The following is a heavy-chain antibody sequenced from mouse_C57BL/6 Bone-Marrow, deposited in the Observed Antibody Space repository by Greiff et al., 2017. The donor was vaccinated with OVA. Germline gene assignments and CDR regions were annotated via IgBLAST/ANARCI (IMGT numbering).Heavy chain of an antibody. CDR1: GYTFTDYY. CDR2: INPNNGGT. CDR3: ARVSSGSPFAY. V-gene: IGHV1-26*01. Sequence: VQLQQSGPELVKPGASVKISCKASGYTFTDYYMNWVKQSHGKSLEWIGDINPNNGGTSYNQKFKGKATLTVDKSSSTAYMELRSLTSEDSAVYYCARVSSGSPFAYWGQGTLVTVSA. D-gene: IGHD3-2*02. J-gene: IGHJ3*01.